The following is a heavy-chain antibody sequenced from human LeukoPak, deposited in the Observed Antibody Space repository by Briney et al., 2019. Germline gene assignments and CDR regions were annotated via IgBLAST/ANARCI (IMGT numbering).Heavy chain of an antibody. CDR1: GYTFTSYG. Sequence: GASVKVSCKASGYTFTSYGISWVRQAPGQGLEWMGWISAYNGNTNYAQKLQGRVTMTTDTSTSTAYMELRSLRSDDTAVYYCARDGARFLEWLPLDYYYYYMDVWGKGTTVTVSS. CDR3: ARDGARFLEWLPLDYYYYYMDV. D-gene: IGHD3-3*01. J-gene: IGHJ6*03. V-gene: IGHV1-18*01. CDR2: ISAYNGNT.